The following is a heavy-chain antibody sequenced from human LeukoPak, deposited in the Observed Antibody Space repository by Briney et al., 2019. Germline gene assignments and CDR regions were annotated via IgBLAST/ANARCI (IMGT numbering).Heavy chain of an antibody. J-gene: IGHJ6*03. Sequence: ASVKVSCKASGYTFTGYYMHWVRRAPGQGLEWMGWINPNSGGTNYAQKFQGRVTMTRDTSISTAYMELSRLRSDDTAVYYCARGPPVVTYYYYYMDVWGKGTTVTVSS. CDR3: ARGPPVVTYYYYYMDV. CDR1: GYTFTGYY. CDR2: INPNSGGT. V-gene: IGHV1-2*02. D-gene: IGHD4-23*01.